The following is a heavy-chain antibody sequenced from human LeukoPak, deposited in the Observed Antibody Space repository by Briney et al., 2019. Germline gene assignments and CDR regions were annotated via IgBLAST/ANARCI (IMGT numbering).Heavy chain of an antibody. Sequence: PSETLSLTCGVSGGSMSSGDYHWTWLRQPAGKGLEWIGRIFKGVSTNYNPSLKSRATISQDTSKNQFSLDLTSVTAADTAVYYCAIRNFGNGFHIWGQGTLVTVSS. V-gene: IGHV4-61*02. J-gene: IGHJ3*02. CDR1: GGSMSSGDYH. D-gene: IGHD3-9*01. CDR3: AIRNFGNGFHI. CDR2: IFKGVST.